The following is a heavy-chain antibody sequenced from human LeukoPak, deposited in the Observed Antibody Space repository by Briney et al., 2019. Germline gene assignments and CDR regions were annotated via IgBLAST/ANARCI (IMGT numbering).Heavy chain of an antibody. Sequence: SETLSLTCTVSGGSISSYYWSWIRQPPGKGLEWIGYIYYSGSTKYNPSLKSRVTISEDMSKNQFSLKLSSATAADTAVYYCARDLSAWFDPWGQGTLVTVSS. CDR3: ARDLSAWFDP. CDR1: GGSISSYY. J-gene: IGHJ5*02. CDR2: IYYSGST. V-gene: IGHV4-59*01.